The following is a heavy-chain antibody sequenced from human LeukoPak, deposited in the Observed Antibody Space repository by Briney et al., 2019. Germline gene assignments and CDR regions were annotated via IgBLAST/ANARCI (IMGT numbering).Heavy chain of an antibody. Sequence: PGGSLRLSCAPSGFTFSSYAMTWVRQAPGKGLEWVSGISASGGDTYYADSVKGRFTISRDNSKKTLYLQMNSLRAEDTAVYYCAKPYCSGGTCYSVWDYYLDYWGQGTLVTVSS. V-gene: IGHV3-23*01. CDR2: ISASGGDT. J-gene: IGHJ4*02. CDR1: GFTFSSYA. CDR3: AKPYCSGGTCYSVWDYYLDY. D-gene: IGHD2-15*01.